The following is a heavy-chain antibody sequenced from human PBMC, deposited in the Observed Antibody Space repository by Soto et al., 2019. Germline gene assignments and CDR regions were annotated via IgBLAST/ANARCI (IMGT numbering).Heavy chain of an antibody. CDR1: GFTFSSYW. CDR3: ATDDAPAGTSCYYVMDV. CDR2: IKQDGSEK. J-gene: IGHJ6*02. D-gene: IGHD6-13*01. Sequence: GGSLRLSCAASGFTFSSYWMSWVRQEPGKGLEWVANIKQDGSEKYYVDSVKGRFTISRDNAKNSLYLQMNSLSAEDTPVYYCATDDAPAGTSCYYVMDVWGQGTAGTVSS. V-gene: IGHV3-7*05.